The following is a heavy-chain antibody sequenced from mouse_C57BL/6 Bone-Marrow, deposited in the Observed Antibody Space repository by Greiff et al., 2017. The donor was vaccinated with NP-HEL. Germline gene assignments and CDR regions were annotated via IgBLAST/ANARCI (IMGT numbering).Heavy chain of an antibody. CDR2: IYPGDGDT. J-gene: IGHJ4*01. Sequence: QVQLKQSGPELVKPGASVKISCKASGYAFSSSWMNWVKLRPGKGLEWIGRIYPGDGDTNYNGKFKGKATLTADKSSSTAYMQLSSLTSEDSAVYFCARHAMDYWGQGTSVTVSS. V-gene: IGHV1-82*01. CDR3: ARHAMDY. CDR1: GYAFSSSW.